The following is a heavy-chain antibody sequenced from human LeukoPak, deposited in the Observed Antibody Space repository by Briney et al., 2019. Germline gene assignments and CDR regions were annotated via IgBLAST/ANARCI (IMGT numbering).Heavy chain of an antibody. V-gene: IGHV3-23*01. J-gene: IGHJ4*02. Sequence: GGSLRLSCAASGFTFESFGMNWVRQAPGKGLEWVSGISYSGRSTYYTDSVKGRFTISRDNSENTLYLQMNSLRGDDTAVCYCAKDLDGSGMYGGLDYWGQGILVTVSS. CDR1: GFTFESFG. CDR2: ISYSGRST. D-gene: IGHD6-19*01. CDR3: AKDLDGSGMYGGLDY.